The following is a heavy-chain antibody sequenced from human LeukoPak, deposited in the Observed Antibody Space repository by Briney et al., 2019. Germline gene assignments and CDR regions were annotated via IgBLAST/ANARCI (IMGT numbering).Heavy chain of an antibody. CDR3: ARDRSYYESSGYY. D-gene: IGHD3-22*01. J-gene: IGHJ4*02. CDR1: GSTFSSYE. V-gene: IGHV3-48*03. Sequence: GGCLRLSCAASGSTFSSYEMNWGRQAAGKGLGWGSYISSSGSTIYYADSGKGRCTISRDNHKNSLYLQMNSLRAEDTAVYYCARDRSYYESSGYYWGQGTLVTVSS. CDR2: ISSSGSTI.